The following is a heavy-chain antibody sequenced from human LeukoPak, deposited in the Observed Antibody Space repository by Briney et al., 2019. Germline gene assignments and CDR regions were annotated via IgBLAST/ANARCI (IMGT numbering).Heavy chain of an antibody. CDR1: GFTFSSYS. CDR2: ISSSSSYI. J-gene: IGHJ4*02. CDR3: ARGDYYGSGTPGY. V-gene: IGHV3-21*01. Sequence: PGGSLGLSCAASGFTFSSYSMNWVRQAPGKGLEWVSSISSSSSYIYYADSVKGRFTISRDNAKNSLYPQINSLRAEDTAVYYCARGDYYGSGTPGYWGQGTLVTVSS. D-gene: IGHD3-10*01.